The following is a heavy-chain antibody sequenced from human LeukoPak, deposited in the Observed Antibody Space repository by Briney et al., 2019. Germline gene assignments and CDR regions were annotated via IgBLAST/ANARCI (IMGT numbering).Heavy chain of an antibody. CDR2: INPSGGSA. CDR3: ARDNSLRDTAWWFDP. J-gene: IGHJ5*02. Sequence: ASVKVSCKASGYTFTSYYMHWVRQAPGQGLEWMGIINPSGGSASYARKFQGRVTMTRDMSTSTVYMELSSLRSEDTAVYYCARDNSLRDTAWWFDPWGQGTLVTVSS. CDR1: GYTFTSYY. V-gene: IGHV1-46*01. D-gene: IGHD5-24*01.